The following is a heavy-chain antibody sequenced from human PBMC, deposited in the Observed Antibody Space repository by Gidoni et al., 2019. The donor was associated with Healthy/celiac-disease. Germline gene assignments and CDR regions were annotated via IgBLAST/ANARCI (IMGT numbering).Heavy chain of an antibody. V-gene: IGHV4-34*01. D-gene: IGHD6-13*01. Sequence: QVQLQQWGAGLLKPSETLSLTCAVYGRSFRGYYWSCTRQPPGKGLEWIGEINHSGSTNYNPSLKSRVTISVDTSKNQFSLKLSSGTAADTAVYYCARGGFPRVHGYSSIKRASWFDPWGQGTLVTVSS. CDR2: INHSGST. CDR1: GRSFRGYY. J-gene: IGHJ5*02. CDR3: ARGGFPRVHGYSSIKRASWFDP.